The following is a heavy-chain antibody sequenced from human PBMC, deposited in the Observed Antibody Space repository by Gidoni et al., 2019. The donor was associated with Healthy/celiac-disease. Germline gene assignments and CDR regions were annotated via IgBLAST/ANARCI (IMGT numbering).Heavy chain of an antibody. D-gene: IGHD3-10*01. CDR2: IRGSGGST. CDR3: AKDPDGSGSYYNDVWGGEDYFDY. V-gene: IGHV3-23*01. Sequence: EVQLLESGGGLVQPGGSLSLSCAASGFTFSSYAMSWVRQAPGKGLEWVSAIRGSGGSTYYADSVKGRFTISRDNSKNTLYLQMNSLRAEDTAVYYCAKDPDGSGSYYNDVWGGEDYFDYWGQGTLVTVSS. CDR1: GFTFSSYA. J-gene: IGHJ4*02.